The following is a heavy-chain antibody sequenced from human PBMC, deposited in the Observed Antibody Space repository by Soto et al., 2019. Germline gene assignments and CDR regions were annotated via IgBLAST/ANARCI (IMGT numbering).Heavy chain of an antibody. CDR3: AKVDVVVVAATGQFDY. V-gene: IGHV3-23*01. CDR1: GFTFSSYA. CDR2: ISGSGGST. Sequence: SGGSLRLSCAASGFTFSSYAMSWVRQAPGKGLEWVSAISGSGGSTYYADSVKGRFTISRDNSKNTLYLQMNSLRAEDTAVYYCAKVDVVVVAATGQFDYWGQGTLVTVSS. D-gene: IGHD2-15*01. J-gene: IGHJ4*02.